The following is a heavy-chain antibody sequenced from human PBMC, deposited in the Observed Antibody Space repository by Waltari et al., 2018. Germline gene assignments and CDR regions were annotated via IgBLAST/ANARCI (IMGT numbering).Heavy chain of an antibody. CDR1: GGPISTYS. D-gene: IGHD3-3*01. J-gene: IGHJ6*02. V-gene: IGHV4-59*01. CDR3: ARDSDFWSGKRYYYYGTDV. Sequence: QVQLQESGPGLVKPSETLSFTCTASGGPISTYSWRWIRQPPGKGLEWFGYIYYSGSTNYNPSLKSRVTISVDTSKNQFSLKLSSVTAADTAVYYCARDSDFWSGKRYYYYGTDVWGQGTTVTVSS. CDR2: IYYSGST.